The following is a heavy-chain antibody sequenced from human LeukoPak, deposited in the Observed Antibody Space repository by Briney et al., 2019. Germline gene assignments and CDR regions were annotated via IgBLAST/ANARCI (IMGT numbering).Heavy chain of an antibody. D-gene: IGHD4-17*01. J-gene: IGHJ4*02. V-gene: IGHV4-34*01. CDR2: IHHSGIN. CDR3: ARENGDYFDS. CDR1: GGSFSGYY. Sequence: SETLSLTCAVHGGSFSGYYWSWIRQPPGKGLEWIGYIHHSGINYYSPSLRSRVTTSLDTSRNQFSLRLTSVTAADTAVYYCARENGDYFDSWGQGTLVTVSS.